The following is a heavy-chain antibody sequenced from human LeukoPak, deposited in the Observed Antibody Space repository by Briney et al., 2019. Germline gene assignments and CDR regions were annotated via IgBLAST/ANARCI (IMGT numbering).Heavy chain of an antibody. D-gene: IGHD6-13*01. J-gene: IGHJ5*02. Sequence: SVKVSCKASGGTFSSYAISWVRQAPGQGLEWMGGIIPIFGTANYAQKFQGRATITTDESTSTAYMELSSLRSEDTAVYYCARDGGAAAGPNWFDPWGQGTLVTVSS. CDR3: ARDGGAAAGPNWFDP. CDR1: GGTFSSYA. V-gene: IGHV1-69*05. CDR2: IIPIFGTA.